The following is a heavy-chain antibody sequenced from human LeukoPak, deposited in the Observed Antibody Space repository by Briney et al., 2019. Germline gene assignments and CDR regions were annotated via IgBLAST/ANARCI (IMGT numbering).Heavy chain of an antibody. CDR2: IIPILGIA. V-gene: IGHV1-69*04. CDR3: ARDDEAIFGVVYPLYYYYYGMDV. D-gene: IGHD3-3*01. CDR1: GYTFTSYG. Sequence: GASVKVSCKASGYTFTSYGISWVRQAPGQGLEWMGRIIPILGIANYAQKFQGRVTITADKSTSTAYMELSSLRSEDTAVYYCARDDEAIFGVVYPLYYYYYGMDVWGQGTTVTVSS. J-gene: IGHJ6*02.